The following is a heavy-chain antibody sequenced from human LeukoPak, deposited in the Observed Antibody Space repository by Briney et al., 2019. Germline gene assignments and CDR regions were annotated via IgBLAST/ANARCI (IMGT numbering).Heavy chain of an antibody. CDR2: IKQDGSEK. Sequence: PGGSLRLSCAASGFTFSSYWMSWVRQAPGKGLEWVANIKQDGSEKYYVDSVKGRFTISRDNAENSLYLQMNSLRAEDTAVYYCARDGDSSGWYGGDWFDPWGQGTLVTVSS. J-gene: IGHJ5*02. CDR3: ARDGDSSGWYGGDWFDP. CDR1: GFTFSSYW. D-gene: IGHD6-19*01. V-gene: IGHV3-7*01.